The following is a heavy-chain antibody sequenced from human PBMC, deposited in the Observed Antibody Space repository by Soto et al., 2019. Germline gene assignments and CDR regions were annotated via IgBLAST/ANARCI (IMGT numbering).Heavy chain of an antibody. D-gene: IGHD2-2*01. Sequence: ASVKVSCKASGYTFTSYGISWVRQAPGRGLEWMGWISAYNGNTNYAQKLQGRVTMTTDTSTSTAYMELRSLRSDDTAVYYCARELGEIVVVPAATTTNWGQGTLVTVSS. CDR1: GYTFTSYG. CDR2: ISAYNGNT. J-gene: IGHJ4*02. V-gene: IGHV1-18*01. CDR3: ARELGEIVVVPAATTTN.